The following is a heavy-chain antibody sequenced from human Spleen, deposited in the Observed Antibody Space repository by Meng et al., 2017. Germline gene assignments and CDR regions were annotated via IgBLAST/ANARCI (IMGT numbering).Heavy chain of an antibody. V-gene: IGHV4-34*01. Sequence: QVPLQPWGAGLLKPSETLSLTCAVYGGSFSGYYWSWIRQPPGKGLEWIGEINHSGSTNYNPSLKSRVTISVDTSKNQFSLKLSSVTAADTAVYYCARGGDIVATITLDYWGQGTLVTVSS. CDR3: ARGGDIVATITLDY. CDR2: INHSGST. J-gene: IGHJ4*02. CDR1: GGSFSGYY. D-gene: IGHD5-12*01.